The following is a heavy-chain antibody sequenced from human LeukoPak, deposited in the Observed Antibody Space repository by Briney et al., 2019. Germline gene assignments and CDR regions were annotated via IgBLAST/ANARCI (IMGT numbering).Heavy chain of an antibody. V-gene: IGHV4-39*01. Sequence: PSETLSLTCTVSGGSMSSSSYYWGWIRQPPGKGLGWIGSLYYSGRTYYNPSLKSRVTISGDTSKNQFSLKLSSVTAADTAVYYCARRVSTYYDNRGYYGGNWFDPWGQGTLVTVSS. CDR3: ARRVSTYYDNRGYYGGNWFDP. CDR2: LYYSGRT. J-gene: IGHJ5*02. D-gene: IGHD3-22*01. CDR1: GGSMSSSSYY.